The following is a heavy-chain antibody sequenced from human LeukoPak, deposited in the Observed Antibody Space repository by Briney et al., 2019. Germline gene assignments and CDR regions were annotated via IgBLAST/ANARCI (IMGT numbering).Heavy chain of an antibody. CDR2: ISGSGGST. D-gene: IGHD3-22*01. Sequence: GGSLRLSCAASGFTFSSYAMSWVRQAPGKGLEWVSAISGSGGSTYYADSVKGRFTISRDNSKNTLYLQMNSLRAEDTAVYYCAKDNGLTYYYDSSGPDAFDTWGQGTMVTVSS. J-gene: IGHJ3*02. CDR1: GFTFSSYA. CDR3: AKDNGLTYYYDSSGPDAFDT. V-gene: IGHV3-23*01.